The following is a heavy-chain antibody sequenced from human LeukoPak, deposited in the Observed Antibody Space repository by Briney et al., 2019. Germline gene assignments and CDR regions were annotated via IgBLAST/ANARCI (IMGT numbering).Heavy chain of an antibody. CDR2: ISSSSSYI. CDR1: GFTFSSYS. D-gene: IGHD6-19*01. Sequence: GGSLRLSCAASGFTFSSYSMNWVRQAPGKGLEWVSSISSSSSYIYYADSVKGRFTISRDNAKNSLYLQMNSLRAEDTAVYYCARDGEAVAGSYYFDYWGQGTLVTVFS. CDR3: ARDGEAVAGSYYFDY. V-gene: IGHV3-21*01. J-gene: IGHJ4*02.